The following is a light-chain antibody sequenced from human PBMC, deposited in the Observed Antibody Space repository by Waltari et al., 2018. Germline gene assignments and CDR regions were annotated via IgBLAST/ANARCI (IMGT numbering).Light chain of an antibody. CDR3: SSYAGSNDPVV. CDR2: EVS. Sequence: QSALTQPPSASGSPGQSVAISCTGTSSDVGGYNYVPWYQQPLGKAPKLIIYEVSKRPAGVHDRFSGSKSGNTASLTVSGLQADDEAEIYCSSYAGSNDPVVFGGGTKLTVL. CDR1: SSDVGGYNY. J-gene: IGLJ2*01. V-gene: IGLV2-8*01.